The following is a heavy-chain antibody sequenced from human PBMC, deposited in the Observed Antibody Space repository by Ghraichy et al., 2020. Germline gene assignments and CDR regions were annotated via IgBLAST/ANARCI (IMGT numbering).Heavy chain of an antibody. V-gene: IGHV4-34*01. D-gene: IGHD6-25*01. CDR3: ARGGRFLSGGGMDV. CDR1: GGSFSGYY. J-gene: IGHJ6*02. CDR2: INHSGST. Sequence: SETLSLTCAVYGGSFSGYYWSWIRQPPGKGLEWIGEINHSGSTNYNPSLKSRVTISVDTSKNQFSLKLSSVTAADTAVYYCARGGRFLSGGGMDVWGQGTTVTVSS.